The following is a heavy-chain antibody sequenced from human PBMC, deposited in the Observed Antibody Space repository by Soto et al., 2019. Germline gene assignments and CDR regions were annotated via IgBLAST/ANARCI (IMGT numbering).Heavy chain of an antibody. V-gene: IGHV1-24*01. CDR1: GYTLTELS. CDR3: ATSYPLVRGALKQYNWFDP. CDR2: FDPEDGET. D-gene: IGHD3-10*01. Sequence: EASVKVSCKVSGYTLTELSMHWVRQAPGKGLEWMGGFDPEDGETIYAQKFQGRVTMTEDTSTDTAYIELSSPRSEDTAVYYCATSYPLVRGALKQYNWFDPWGQGTLVTVSS. J-gene: IGHJ5*02.